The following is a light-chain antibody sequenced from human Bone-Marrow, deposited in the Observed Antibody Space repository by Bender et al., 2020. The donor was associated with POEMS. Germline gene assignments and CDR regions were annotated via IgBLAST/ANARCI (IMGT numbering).Light chain of an antibody. J-gene: IGLJ2*01. CDR2: EGS. CDR1: SSDIGSYNF. CDR3: SSYTSSTTLV. Sequence: QSALTQPASVSGSPGQSITLSCTGISSDIGSYNFVSWYQYHPGKAPKLILYEGSKRPSGVSNRFSGSGSGNTASLTISGLQAEDEADYYCSSYTSSTTLVFGGGTKLTVL. V-gene: IGLV2-14*02.